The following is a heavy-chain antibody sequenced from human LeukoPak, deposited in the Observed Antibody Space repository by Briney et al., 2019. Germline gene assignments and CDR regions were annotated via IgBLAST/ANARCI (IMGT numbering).Heavy chain of an antibody. CDR3: AMASKITLVRGDFDY. Sequence: GVSLRLSCAASGFTVSSNYMSWVRQAPGKGLEWVSAISGSGISTYYADSVKGRFTISRDNSKNTLYLQMNTLRAEDTAVYYCAMASKITLVRGDFDYWGQGTLVTVSA. D-gene: IGHD3-10*01. CDR2: ISGSGIST. V-gene: IGHV3-23*01. CDR1: GFTVSSNY. J-gene: IGHJ4*02.